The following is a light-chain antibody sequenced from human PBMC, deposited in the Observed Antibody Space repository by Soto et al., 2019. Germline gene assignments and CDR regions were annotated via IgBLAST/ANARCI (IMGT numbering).Light chain of an antibody. Sequence: AIRMTQSPSSLSASTGDRVTITCRTSQGISSYLAWYQQKPGKAPKLLIYAASTLQSGVPSRFSGSGSVTDFTLTICCLQSEDFATYYCQQYYRYPWTFGQGTKVEIK. CDR2: AAS. CDR3: QQYYRYPWT. CDR1: QGISSY. V-gene: IGKV1-8*01. J-gene: IGKJ1*01.